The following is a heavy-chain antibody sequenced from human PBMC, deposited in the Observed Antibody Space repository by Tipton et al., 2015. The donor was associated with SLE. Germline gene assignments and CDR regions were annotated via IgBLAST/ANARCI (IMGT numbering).Heavy chain of an antibody. Sequence: QLVQSGAEVKKPGASVKVSCKASGYIFTGYYLHWVRQAPGQGLEWMGWINPNSGDTNDAQKFQGRVSTTRDTSINTVYMELRDLTYDDTAVYFCARGHWGPHDACDMWGQGTTVTVSS. J-gene: IGHJ3*02. CDR3: ARGHWGPHDACDM. D-gene: IGHD7-27*01. CDR2: INPNSGDT. CDR1: GYIFTGYY. V-gene: IGHV1-2*02.